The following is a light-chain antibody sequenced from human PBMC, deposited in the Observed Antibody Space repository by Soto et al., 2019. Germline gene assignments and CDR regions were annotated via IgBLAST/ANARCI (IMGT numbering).Light chain of an antibody. V-gene: IGKV1-39*01. CDR2: AAS. CDR3: QQSDSTPYT. CDR1: QSISSY. Sequence: DIQMTQSPSSLSASVGDRVTITCRASQSISSYLNWYQHKPGKAPKLLIYAASSLHSGVPSRFSGSGSGTDFTLTISSLQPEDFATYYCQQSDSTPYTFGQGTKLEIQ. J-gene: IGKJ2*01.